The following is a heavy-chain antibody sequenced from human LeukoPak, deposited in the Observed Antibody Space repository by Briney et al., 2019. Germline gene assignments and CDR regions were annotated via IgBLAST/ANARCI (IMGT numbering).Heavy chain of an antibody. D-gene: IGHD2-2*01. Sequence: SETLSLTCSVSSVSFTTSYWTWIRQPPGKGLEWIGYIYYTGSTKYNPSLKSRVTISVDTSNNQFSLKLSSVTAADTAVYYCARVPAAFLFYYYYYMDVWGKGTTVTVSS. CDR2: IYYTGST. CDR1: SVSFTTSY. V-gene: IGHV4-59*12. J-gene: IGHJ6*03. CDR3: ARVPAAFLFYYYYYMDV.